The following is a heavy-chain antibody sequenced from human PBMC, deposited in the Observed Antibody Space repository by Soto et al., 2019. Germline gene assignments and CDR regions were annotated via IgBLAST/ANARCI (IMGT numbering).Heavy chain of an antibody. Sequence: PSQTLSLTCAISGDSVSSNSAAWNWIRQSPSRGLEWLGRTYYRSKWYNDYAVSVKSRITINPDTSKNQFSLQLNSVTPEDKAVYYCARDRFLRSSCYGGWFDPWGQGTLVTVSS. D-gene: IGHD6-13*01. CDR1: GDSVSSNSAA. V-gene: IGHV6-1*01. J-gene: IGHJ5*02. CDR3: ARDRFLRSSCYGGWFDP. CDR2: TYYRSKWYN.